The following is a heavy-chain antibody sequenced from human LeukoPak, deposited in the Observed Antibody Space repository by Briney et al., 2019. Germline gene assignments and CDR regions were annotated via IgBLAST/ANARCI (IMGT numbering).Heavy chain of an antibody. J-gene: IGHJ4*02. CDR3: ARDLDSSGYYRGY. CDR2: IIPIFGTA. CDR1: GGTFSSYA. Sequence: ASVKVSCKASGGTFSSYAISWVRQAPGQGLEWMGEIIPIFGTANYAQKFQGRVTITADESTSTAYMELSSLRSEDTVVYYCARDLDSSGYYRGYWGQGTLVTVSS. D-gene: IGHD3-22*01. V-gene: IGHV1-69*13.